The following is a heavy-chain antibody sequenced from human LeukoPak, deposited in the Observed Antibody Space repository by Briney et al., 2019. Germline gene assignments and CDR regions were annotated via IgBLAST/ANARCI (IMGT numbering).Heavy chain of an antibody. J-gene: IGHJ4*02. D-gene: IGHD3-16*01. CDR2: ISSSSSYI. V-gene: IGHV3-21*01. CDR1: GFTFSSYS. CDR3: ARDDVWSSVDY. Sequence: GGSLRLSCAASGFTFSSYSMNWVRQAPGKGPEWVSSISSSSSYIYYADSVKGRFTISRDNAKNSLHLQMNSLRAEDTAVYYCARDDVWSSVDYWGQGTLVTVSS.